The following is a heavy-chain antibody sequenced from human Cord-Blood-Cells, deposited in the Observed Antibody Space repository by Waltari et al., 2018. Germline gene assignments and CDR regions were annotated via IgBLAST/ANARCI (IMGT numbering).Heavy chain of an antibody. J-gene: IGHJ4*02. CDR1: GGAFSSYG. Sequence: QVPLVQSGAEVKKPGSTVKVSCKASGGAFSSYGTSWVRQAPGQGLEWMGGIIPIFGTANYPQKFQGRVTITADESTSTAYMELSSPRSEDTAVYYCARAISMSGSYFDYWGQGTLVTVSS. D-gene: IGHD3-10*01. CDR3: ARAISMSGSYFDY. CDR2: IIPIFGTA. V-gene: IGHV1-69*01.